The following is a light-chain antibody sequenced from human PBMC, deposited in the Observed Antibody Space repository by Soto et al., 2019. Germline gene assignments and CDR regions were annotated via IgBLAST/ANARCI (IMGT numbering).Light chain of an antibody. J-gene: IGLJ1*01. CDR1: SSDVGGYNF. Sequence: QSALTQPASVSGSPGQSITISCTGSSSDVGGYNFVSWYQQHPGKDPKLMIYDVNSRPSGVSDRFYGSKSGNTASLTISGLKSEDEGEYYCSSYTSSSTHVFVSGTKLTVL. CDR2: DVN. V-gene: IGLV2-14*03. CDR3: SSYTSSSTHV.